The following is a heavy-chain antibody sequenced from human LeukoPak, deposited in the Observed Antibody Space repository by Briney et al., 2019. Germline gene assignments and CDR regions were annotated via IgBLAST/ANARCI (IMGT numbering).Heavy chain of an antibody. Sequence: SGTLSLTCDVSGGSISSSNWWSWVRQPPGKGLEFIREIYHSGSTNYNPSLKSRVTISVDKSKNQFSLKLSSVTAADTAVYYCARDRGDYESSGYYFDYWGQGTLVTVSS. V-gene: IGHV4-4*02. J-gene: IGHJ4*02. CDR2: IYHSGST. CDR3: ARDRGDYESSGYYFDY. CDR1: GGSISSSNW. D-gene: IGHD3-22*01.